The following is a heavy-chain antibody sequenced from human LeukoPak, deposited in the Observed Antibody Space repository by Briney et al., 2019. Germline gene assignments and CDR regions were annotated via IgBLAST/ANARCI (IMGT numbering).Heavy chain of an antibody. D-gene: IGHD6-13*01. Sequence: ASVTVSCKASGYTFTNYVISWVRQAPGQGLEWMGWISAYNGNMNYAQRFEGRFTVATDIVTSIAYMELRSLRSDDTAVYYCARSSSAWYGLDYWGQGTLVTVSS. CDR3: ARSSSAWYGLDY. J-gene: IGHJ4*02. V-gene: IGHV1-18*01. CDR2: ISAYNGNM. CDR1: GYTFTNYV.